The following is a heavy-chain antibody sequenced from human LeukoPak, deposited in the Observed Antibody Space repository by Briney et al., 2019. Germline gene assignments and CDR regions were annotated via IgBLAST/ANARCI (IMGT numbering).Heavy chain of an antibody. Sequence: GESLKISCKASEYSFTSYWIGWVRQMPGKGLEWVGNIQPGNPEIRYSPSFQGQVTMSIDKSISTAYLQWSSLKASDTAVYYCARQADDGSGYPSYYFDSWGQGTLVIVSS. CDR3: ARQADDGSGYPSYYFDS. CDR1: EYSFTSYW. J-gene: IGHJ4*02. D-gene: IGHD3-22*01. CDR2: IQPGNPEI. V-gene: IGHV5-51*01.